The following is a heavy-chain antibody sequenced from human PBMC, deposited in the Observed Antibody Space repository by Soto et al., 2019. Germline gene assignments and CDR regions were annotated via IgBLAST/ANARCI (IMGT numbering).Heavy chain of an antibody. CDR3: ARRSGGWYFDN. J-gene: IGHJ4*02. CDR2: ITSDGGGT. V-gene: IGHV3-64*01. Sequence: PGGSLRLSCAASGFTFSSYAMYWVRQAPGKGLEYVSLITSDGGGTYYASSVKGRFTISRDNSKSTLYLQMGSLRAEDTAVYYCARRSGGWYFDNWGQGTLVTVSS. D-gene: IGHD6-19*01. CDR1: GFTFSSYA.